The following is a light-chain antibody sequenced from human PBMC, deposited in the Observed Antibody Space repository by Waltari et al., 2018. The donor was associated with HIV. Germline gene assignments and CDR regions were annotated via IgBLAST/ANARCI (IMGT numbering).Light chain of an antibody. Sequence: DIQMTQSPSSLSASVGYRVTITCQASQDINNHLNWFQQKPGKGPKLLINDASNLEAGVPSRFSGSASGPEFTLTISSLQPEDVATYYCQQYDNVPLTFGGGTKVEI. CDR2: DAS. J-gene: IGKJ4*02. CDR3: QQYDNVPLT. V-gene: IGKV1-33*01. CDR1: QDINNH.